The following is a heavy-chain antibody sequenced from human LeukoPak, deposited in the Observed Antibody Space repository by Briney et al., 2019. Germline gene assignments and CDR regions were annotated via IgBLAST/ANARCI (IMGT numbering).Heavy chain of an antibody. V-gene: IGHV3-23*01. CDR3: AKETYYDILTGPD. J-gene: IGHJ4*02. D-gene: IGHD3-9*01. CDR2: ISGSGGST. Sequence: PGGSLRLSCAASGFAFSSYDMTWVRQAPGKGLEWVSAISGSGGSTYYADSVKGRFTISRDNSKNTLYLQMNSLRAEDTAVYYCAKETYYDILTGPDWGQGTLVTVSS. CDR1: GFAFSSYD.